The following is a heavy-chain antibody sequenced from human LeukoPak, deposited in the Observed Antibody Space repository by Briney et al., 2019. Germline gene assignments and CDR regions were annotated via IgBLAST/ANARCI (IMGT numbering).Heavy chain of an antibody. D-gene: IGHD3-10*01. J-gene: IGHJ5*02. Sequence: SGPALVKPTHTLTLTCTFSGFSLSTTGMRVSWVRQPPGKALVWLARSDWDDDKFYCTSLKTTLTISKDTSNNQVVLTMTNMDPVDTATYYCARMTSYGSGFDPWGQGTLVTVSS. CDR3: ARMTSYGSGFDP. V-gene: IGHV2-70*04. CDR2: SDWDDDK. CDR1: GFSLSTTGMR.